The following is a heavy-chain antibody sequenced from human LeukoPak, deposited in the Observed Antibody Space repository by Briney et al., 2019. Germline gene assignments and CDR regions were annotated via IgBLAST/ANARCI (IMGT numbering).Heavy chain of an antibody. CDR1: GFTLITYS. CDR2: ISSSSDTI. V-gene: IGHV3-48*04. J-gene: IGHJ4*02. CDR3: VRERFHGSGAPKFDY. D-gene: IGHD3-10*01. Sequence: GGSLRLSCAASGFTLITYSMNWVRQAPGKGLEWVSYISSSSDTIYYADSVKGRFTISRDNAKNSLYLQMNSLTVEDMAVYYCVRERFHGSGAPKFDYWGQGTLVTVPS.